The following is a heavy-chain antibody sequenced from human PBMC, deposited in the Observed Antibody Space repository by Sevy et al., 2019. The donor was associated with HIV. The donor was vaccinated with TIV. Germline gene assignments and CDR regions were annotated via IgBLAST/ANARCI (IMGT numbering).Heavy chain of an antibody. Sequence: SETLSLTCSVSGGSISSHSYYWTWIRQHPGKGLEWIGYIHYSGRTYYNPSLKSRVTISLDTSKNQFSLRLRSVTAADTAVYYCARDHGYSNGWFPYYYYYGMDVWGPGPTVTVSS. CDR1: GGSISSHSYY. D-gene: IGHD6-19*01. CDR3: ARDHGYSNGWFPYYYYYGMDV. V-gene: IGHV4-31*03. CDR2: IHYSGRT. J-gene: IGHJ6*02.